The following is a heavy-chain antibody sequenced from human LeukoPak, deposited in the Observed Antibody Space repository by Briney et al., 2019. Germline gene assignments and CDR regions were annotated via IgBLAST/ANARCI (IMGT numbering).Heavy chain of an antibody. CDR3: ARWGSSGGYSYYGDY. CDR2: IYYSGST. CDR1: GGSISSGDYY. V-gene: IGHV4-30-4*01. J-gene: IGHJ4*02. Sequence: PSKTLSLTCTVSGGSISSGDYYWSWIRQPPGKGLEWIGYIYYSGSTYYNPSLKSRVTISVDTSKNQFSLKLSSVTAADTAVYYCARWGSSGGYSYYGDYWGQGTLVTVSS. D-gene: IGHD5-18*01.